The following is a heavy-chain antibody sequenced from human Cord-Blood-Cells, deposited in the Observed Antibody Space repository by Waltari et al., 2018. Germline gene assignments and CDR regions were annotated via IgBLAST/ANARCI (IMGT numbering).Heavy chain of an antibody. CDR2: INHSGST. Sequence: QVQLQQWGAGRLKPSETLSLTCAVYGGSFSGYYWSWIRQAPGKGLEWIGEINHSGSTNYNPSLKSRVTISVDTSKNQFSLKLSSVTAADTAVYYCASYYYYDSSGYYFDYWGQGTLVTVSS. D-gene: IGHD3-22*01. J-gene: IGHJ4*02. CDR3: ASYYYYDSSGYYFDY. V-gene: IGHV4-34*01. CDR1: GGSFSGYY.